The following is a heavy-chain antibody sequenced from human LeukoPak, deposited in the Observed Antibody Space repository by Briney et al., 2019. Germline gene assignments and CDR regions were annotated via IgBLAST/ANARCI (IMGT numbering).Heavy chain of an antibody. J-gene: IGHJ6*03. CDR3: AKQGSDYDFWSGGYYMDV. CDR1: GYTFTSYG. D-gene: IGHD3-3*01. Sequence: ASVKVSCKASGYTFTSYGISWVRQAPGQGLEWMGWISAYNGNTNYAQKLQGRVTMTTDTSTSTAYMELRSLRSDDTAVYYCAKQGSDYDFWSGGYYMDVWGKGTTVTVSS. V-gene: IGHV1-18*01. CDR2: ISAYNGNT.